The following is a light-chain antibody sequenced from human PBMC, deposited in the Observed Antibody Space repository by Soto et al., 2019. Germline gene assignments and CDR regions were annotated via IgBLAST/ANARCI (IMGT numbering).Light chain of an antibody. CDR3: QQANSFPPT. CDR1: QGIGSW. CDR2: AAS. V-gene: IGKV1-12*01. J-gene: IGKJ4*01. Sequence: DIQMTQSPSSVSASVGDTVTITCRASQGIGSWLAWYQQKPGKAPKLLIYAASTLQSGVPSRFSGSGSGTDFALTIGSLQPEDFATYYCQQANSFPPTFGGGTKVEIK.